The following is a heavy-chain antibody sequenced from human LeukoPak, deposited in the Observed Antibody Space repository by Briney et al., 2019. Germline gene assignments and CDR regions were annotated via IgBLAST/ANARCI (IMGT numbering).Heavy chain of an antibody. V-gene: IGHV3-23*01. CDR3: AKYREEDDGWYPDNDAFDI. D-gene: IGHD6-19*01. CDR2: ISGSGGST. Sequence: GGSLRLSCAASGFTFSSYAMSWVRHAPGKGPEWVSAISGSGGSTYYADSVKGRFTISGDNSKNTLYLQMNSLRAEDTAVYYCAKYREEDDGWYPDNDAFDIWGQGTMVTVSS. J-gene: IGHJ3*02. CDR1: GFTFSSYA.